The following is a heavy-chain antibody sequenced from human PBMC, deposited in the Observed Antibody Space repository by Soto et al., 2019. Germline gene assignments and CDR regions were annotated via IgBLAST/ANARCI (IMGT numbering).Heavy chain of an antibody. J-gene: IGHJ4*02. CDR2: IYHSGST. CDR1: VASISSSNW. Sequence: SETLSLTCAVSVASISSSNWWSWVRQPPGKGLEWIGEIYHSGSTNYNPSLKSRVTISVDKSRNQFSLKLSSVTAADTAVYYCARRWGEGRVDYWGQGTLVTVS. CDR3: ARRWGEGRVDY. V-gene: IGHV4-4*02. D-gene: IGHD3-10*01.